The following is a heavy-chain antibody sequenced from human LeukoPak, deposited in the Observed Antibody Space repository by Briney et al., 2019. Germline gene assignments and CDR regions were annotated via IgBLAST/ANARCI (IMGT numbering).Heavy chain of an antibody. J-gene: IGHJ4*02. V-gene: IGHV3-21*01. CDR3: ASSPKRGIPDY. D-gene: IGHD3-10*01. Sequence: GGSLRLSCAASGFIFSNYNMNWVRQAPGTGLEWVSSIGIGDSYMYYADSAKGRFTISRDNAKNSLYLQMNSLRAEDTAVYYCASSPKRGIPDYWGQGTLVTVSS. CDR2: IGIGDSYM. CDR1: GFIFSNYN.